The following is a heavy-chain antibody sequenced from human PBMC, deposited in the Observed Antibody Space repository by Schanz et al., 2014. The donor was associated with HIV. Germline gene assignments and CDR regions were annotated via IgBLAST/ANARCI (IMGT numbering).Heavy chain of an antibody. D-gene: IGHD6-13*01. CDR1: GFTLSSYT. CDR3: ARETSGFSTSWPPRYHYYGMDV. J-gene: IGHJ6*02. CDR2: ISTSGYI. Sequence: EVQLVESGGGLVKPGGSLRLSCAASGFTLSSYTMTWVRQAPGKGLEWVSSISTSGYIYYADSVKGRFSISRDSAKNALYLEMNSLRPEDTAVYYCARETSGFSTSWPPRYHYYGMDVWGQGTTVTVSS. V-gene: IGHV3-21*01.